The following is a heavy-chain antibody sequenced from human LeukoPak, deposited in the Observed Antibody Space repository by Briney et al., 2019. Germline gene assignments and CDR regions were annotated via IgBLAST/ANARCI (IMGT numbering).Heavy chain of an antibody. V-gene: IGHV1-2*02. Sequence: ASVKVSCKASGYTFSGHYMHWVRQAPGQGLEWMGWIYPNSGGTNYAQKFQGRVTMTRDTSISTAYMEMRGLKSDDPAMYFCARVVGFGDYPFDYWGQGTLVSVSS. CDR2: IYPNSGGT. CDR1: GYTFSGHY. D-gene: IGHD4-17*01. CDR3: ARVVGFGDYPFDY. J-gene: IGHJ4*02.